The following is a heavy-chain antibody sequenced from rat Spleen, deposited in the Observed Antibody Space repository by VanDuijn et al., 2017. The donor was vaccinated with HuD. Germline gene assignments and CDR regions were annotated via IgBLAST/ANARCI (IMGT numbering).Heavy chain of an antibody. CDR1: GFTFSDYY. CDR3: ARDRTGPFDY. Sequence: EVQLVESGGGLVQPGRSLKLSCAASGFTFSDYYMAWIRQPPGKGLEWMGVTWIGGNTAYNSLLKSRLSISRDTSKSQVFLKMNNLQTEDTATYYCARDRTGPFDYWGQGVMVTVSS. CDR2: TWIGGNT. D-gene: IGHD4-2*01. V-gene: IGHV2S63*01. J-gene: IGHJ2*01.